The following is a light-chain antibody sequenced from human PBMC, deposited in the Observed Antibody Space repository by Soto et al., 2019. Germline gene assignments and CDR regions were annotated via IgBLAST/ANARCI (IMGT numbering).Light chain of an antibody. CDR3: QQRNLWPPVT. CDR1: PSVTNF. V-gene: IGKV3-11*01. J-gene: IGKJ5*01. Sequence: EIVLTQSPATLSLSPGESATLSCRASPSVTNFLAWYQQKPGQAPRLLIYGAFNRATGIPARFSGSGSGTDFTLTISSLEPEDSAVYYCQQRNLWPPVTFGQGTRLEIK. CDR2: GAF.